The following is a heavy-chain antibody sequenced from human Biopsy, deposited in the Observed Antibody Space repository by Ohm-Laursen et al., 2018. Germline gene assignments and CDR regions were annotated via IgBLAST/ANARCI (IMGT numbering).Heavy chain of an antibody. J-gene: IGHJ5*02. Sequence: GTLSLTCTVSGGSLSSYSWSWIRQPAGKGLEWIGHIYTSGITNYNPSLKSRVTMSVDTSKNKFSLRVSSVTAADTAVYYCARDRDRRGWFDPWGQGTLVTVSS. CDR3: ARDRDRRGWFDP. CDR1: GGSLSSYS. V-gene: IGHV4-4*07. D-gene: IGHD1-14*01. CDR2: IYTSGIT.